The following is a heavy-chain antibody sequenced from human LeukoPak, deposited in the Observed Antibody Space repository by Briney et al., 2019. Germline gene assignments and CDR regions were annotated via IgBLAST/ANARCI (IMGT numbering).Heavy chain of an antibody. CDR1: GFTVSSNY. CDR2: ISYDGSNK. V-gene: IGHV3-30*03. D-gene: IGHD3-22*01. CDR3: AGYDSSGTDAFDI. J-gene: IGHJ3*02. Sequence: GGSLRLSCAASGFTVSSNYMSWVRQAPGKGLEWVAVISYDGSNKYYADSVKGRFTISRDNSKNTLYLQMNSLRAEDTAVYYCAGYDSSGTDAFDIWGQGTMVTVSS.